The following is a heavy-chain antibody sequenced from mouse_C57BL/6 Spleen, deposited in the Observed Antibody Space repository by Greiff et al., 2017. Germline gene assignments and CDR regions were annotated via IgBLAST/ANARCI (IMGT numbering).Heavy chain of an antibody. CDR1: GYTFTNYW. CDR2: IYPGSGYT. Sequence: VQLQQSGAELVRPGASVKMSCKASGYTFTNYWIGWAKQRPGDGLEWIGDIYPGSGYTNYNEKFKGKATWTADKSSSTAYMQFSRLTSEDSGIYYCARAPPYFDGWGTGTTVTVSS. V-gene: IGHV1-63*01. J-gene: IGHJ1*03. D-gene: IGHD6-1*01. CDR3: ARAPPYFDG.